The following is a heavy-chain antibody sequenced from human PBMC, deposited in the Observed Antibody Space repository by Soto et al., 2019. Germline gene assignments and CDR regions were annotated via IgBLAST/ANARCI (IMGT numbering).Heavy chain of an antibody. V-gene: IGHV3-30*19. CDR2: ISYDGSNK. CDR3: ARVEYYDSSGSPFDY. CDR1: GFTFSSYG. Sequence: GGSLRLSCAASGFTFSSYGMHWVRQAPGKGLEWVAVISYDGSNKYYADSVKGRFTISRDNSKNTLYLQMNSLRAEDTAVYYCARVEYYDSSGSPFDYWGQGTLVTVSS. J-gene: IGHJ4*02. D-gene: IGHD3-22*01.